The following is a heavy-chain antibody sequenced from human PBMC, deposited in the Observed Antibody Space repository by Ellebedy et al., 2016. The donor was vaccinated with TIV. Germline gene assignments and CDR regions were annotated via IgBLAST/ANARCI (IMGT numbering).Heavy chain of an antibody. D-gene: IGHD1-26*01. V-gene: IGHV1-46*01. CDR2: INPSGGST. CDR1: GYTFTSYY. J-gene: IGHJ6*02. CDR3: ARGGGRGDYYGMDV. Sequence: AASVKVSCKASGYTFTSYYMHWVRQAPGQGPEWMGIINPSGGSTSYAQKFQGWVTMTRDTSLSTAYMELSRLRSDDTAGYYCARGGGRGDYYGMDVWGQGTTVTVSS.